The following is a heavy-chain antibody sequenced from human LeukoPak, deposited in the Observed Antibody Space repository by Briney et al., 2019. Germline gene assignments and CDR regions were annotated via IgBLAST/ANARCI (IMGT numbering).Heavy chain of an antibody. CDR1: GFTFSSYC. Sequence: GVSLRLSSAASGFTFSSYCMSWVRQAPGMGLEWVANIKQDGNKKYYVGSVRGRFTISRDNAKNSLYLQMNGLRAEDTAVYYCARDLIWDGDPDGRDFWGQGTLVSVSS. CDR3: ARDLIWDGDPDGRDF. V-gene: IGHV3-7*01. CDR2: IKQDGNKK. D-gene: IGHD3-10*01. J-gene: IGHJ4*02.